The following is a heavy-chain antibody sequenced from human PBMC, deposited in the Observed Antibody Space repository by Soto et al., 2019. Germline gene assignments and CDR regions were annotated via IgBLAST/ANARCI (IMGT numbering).Heavy chain of an antibody. J-gene: IGHJ4*02. V-gene: IGHV3-23*01. D-gene: IGHD6-19*01. Sequence: EVQLWESGGGLVQPGGSLRLSCAASGFTFSRYAMNWVRQAPGKGLEWVSSISYSDHSTYYADSVKGRFTISRDNSKDTQNLQMNNLRAEDTAVYYCARRGGSNGWGDFDSWGQGTLVSVSS. CDR1: GFTFSRYA. CDR3: ARRGGSNGWGDFDS. CDR2: ISYSDHST.